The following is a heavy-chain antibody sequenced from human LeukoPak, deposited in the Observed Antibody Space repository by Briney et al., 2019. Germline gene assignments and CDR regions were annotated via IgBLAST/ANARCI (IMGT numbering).Heavy chain of an antibody. CDR2: IYWNDDK. CDR3: AHTRSGWNPNFFDY. D-gene: IGHD6-19*01. J-gene: IGHJ4*02. Sequence: NASGPTLVKPTQTLTLTCTFSGFSLSTSGVGVGWIRQPPGKALEWLALIYWNDDKRYSPSLKSRLTITKDTSKNQVVLTMTNMDPVDTATYYCAHTRSGWNPNFFDYWGPGSLVTVSS. CDR1: GFSLSTSGVG. V-gene: IGHV2-5*01.